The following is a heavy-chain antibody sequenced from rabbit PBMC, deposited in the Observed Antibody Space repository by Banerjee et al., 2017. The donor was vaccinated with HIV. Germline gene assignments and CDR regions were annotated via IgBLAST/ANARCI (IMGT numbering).Heavy chain of an antibody. CDR2: IYAGSSDST. CDR3: ARDLAGVIGWNFGL. CDR1: GFSFSSNYW. Sequence: QEQLEESGGDLVKPGGTLTLTCTASGFSFSSNYWICWVRQAPGKGLEWIGCIYAGSSDSTYYASWAKGRFTISKTSSTTVTLQMTSLTAADTATYFCARDLAGVIGWNFGLWGQGTLVTVS. D-gene: IGHD4-1*01. V-gene: IGHV1S45*01. J-gene: IGHJ3*01.